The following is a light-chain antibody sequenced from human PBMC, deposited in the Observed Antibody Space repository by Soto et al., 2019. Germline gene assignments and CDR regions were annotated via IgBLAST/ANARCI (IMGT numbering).Light chain of an antibody. CDR3: QQYGNSPRFT. J-gene: IGKJ3*01. CDR1: QSVSSSY. CDR2: GAS. V-gene: IGKV3-20*01. Sequence: DIVLTQFPGTLSLSPGERATLACRASQSVSSSYLAWYQQKPGQAPRLLVYGASSRATGIPDRFSGRGSGTYFTLTISRLEPEDFAVYYCQQYGNSPRFTFGPGTTVDI.